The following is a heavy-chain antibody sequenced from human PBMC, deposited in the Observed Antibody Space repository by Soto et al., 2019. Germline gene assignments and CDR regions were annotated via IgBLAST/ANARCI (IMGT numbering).Heavy chain of an antibody. CDR1: GFTFSSYA. J-gene: IGHJ3*02. CDR3: AKVKSVSHDAFDI. CDR2: ISGSGGST. Sequence: EVQLLESGGGLVQPGGSLRLSCAASGFTFSSYAMSWVRQAPGKGLEWVSAISGSGGSTYYADSVKGRFTISRDNPKNTLYLQMNSLRAEDTAVYYCAKVKSVSHDAFDIWGQGRMVTVSS. D-gene: IGHD2-8*01. V-gene: IGHV3-23*01.